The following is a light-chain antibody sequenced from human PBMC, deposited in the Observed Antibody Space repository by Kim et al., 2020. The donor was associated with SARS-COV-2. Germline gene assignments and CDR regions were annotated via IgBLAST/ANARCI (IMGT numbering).Light chain of an antibody. CDR1: QSVSSSY. Sequence: PGASATLSCRASQSVSSSYLAWYQQRPGQAPRLLIYGASSRATGIPDRFSGSGSGTDFTLTISRLEPEDFAVYYCQQYGSSPPLYTFGQGTKLEIK. V-gene: IGKV3-20*01. CDR2: GAS. J-gene: IGKJ2*01. CDR3: QQYGSSPPLYT.